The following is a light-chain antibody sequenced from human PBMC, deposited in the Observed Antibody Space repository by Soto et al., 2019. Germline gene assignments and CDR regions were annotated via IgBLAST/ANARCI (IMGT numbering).Light chain of an antibody. CDR2: EVS. CDR3: SSYTRSSTQV. J-gene: IGLJ1*01. V-gene: IGLV2-14*01. CDR1: SSDVGGYNY. Sequence: SALTQPASVSGSPGQSITISCTGTSSDVGGYNYVSWYQQHPGKAPKLMIYEVSNRPSGVSNRLSGSKSGNTASLTISGLQAEDEADYYCSSYTRSSTQVFGTGTKLTVL.